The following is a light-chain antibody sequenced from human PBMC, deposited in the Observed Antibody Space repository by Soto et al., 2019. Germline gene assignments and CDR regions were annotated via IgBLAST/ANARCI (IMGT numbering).Light chain of an antibody. CDR1: QSISSY. CDR3: QHYKTYSRT. V-gene: IGKV1-5*01. Sequence: DIQMTQSPSSLSASVGDRFTITCRASQSISSYLNWYQQKPGKAPKLLIYDGSSFESGVPSRFSGSGSGTEFTLTISSLQPDDSATYYCQHYKTYSRTFGQGTKVDI. J-gene: IGKJ1*01. CDR2: DGS.